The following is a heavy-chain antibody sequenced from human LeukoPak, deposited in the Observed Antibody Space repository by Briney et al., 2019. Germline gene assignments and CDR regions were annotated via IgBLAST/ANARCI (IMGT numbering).Heavy chain of an antibody. V-gene: IGHV1-8*03. CDR3: ARETASRMAGTEDYYYYYMDV. CDR2: INPNSGNT. J-gene: IGHJ6*03. D-gene: IGHD6-19*01. CDR1: GYTFTSYD. Sequence: GASVKVSFKASGYTFTSYDINSLRQATGQGVEGMGWINPNSGNTDYAQKYQGRVNISRNTSISTAYMELSSLRSEHTAVYYCARETASRMAGTEDYYYYYMDVWGKGTTVTISS.